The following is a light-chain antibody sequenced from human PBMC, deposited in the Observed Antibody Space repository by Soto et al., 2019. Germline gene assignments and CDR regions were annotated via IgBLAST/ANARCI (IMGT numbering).Light chain of an antibody. CDR1: YSDIGAYNF. J-gene: IGLJ2*01. CDR3: SSYTSVSIVVV. CDR2: EVN. Sequence: QSALTQPASVSGSPGQSITISCTGTYSDIGAYNFVSWYQHHPGKAPKLIIYEVNNRPSGVSNRFSGSKSGNTASLSISDLQAEDEADYYCSSYTSVSIVVVCGGGTKVTVL. V-gene: IGLV2-14*01.